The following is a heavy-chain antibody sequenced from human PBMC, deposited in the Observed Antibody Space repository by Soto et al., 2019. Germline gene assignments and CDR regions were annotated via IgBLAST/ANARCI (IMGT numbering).Heavy chain of an antibody. CDR1: GYTFTSYA. Sequence: ASVKVSCKASGYTFTSYAMHWARQAPGQRLEWMGWINAGNGNTKYSQKFQGRVTITRDTSASTAYMELSSLRSEDTAVYYCARDGYSGYDLVYYFDSWGQGTLVTVSS. V-gene: IGHV1-3*01. D-gene: IGHD5-12*01. CDR2: INAGNGNT. CDR3: ARDGYSGYDLVYYFDS. J-gene: IGHJ4*02.